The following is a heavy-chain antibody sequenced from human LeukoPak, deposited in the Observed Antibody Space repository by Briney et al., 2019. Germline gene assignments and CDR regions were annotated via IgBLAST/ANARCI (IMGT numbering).Heavy chain of an antibody. CDR1: GFTFSSYA. CDR3: IRGLGGGSDY. D-gene: IGHD4-23*01. J-gene: IGHJ4*02. CDR2: INSDGSTT. Sequence: GGSLRLSCAASGFTFSSYAMHWVRQAPPEGLVWVSRINSDGSTTTYADSVQGRFTISRDNAKNTLYLQMNSLRAEDTAVYYCIRGLGGGSDYWGLGTLVTVTS. V-gene: IGHV3-74*03.